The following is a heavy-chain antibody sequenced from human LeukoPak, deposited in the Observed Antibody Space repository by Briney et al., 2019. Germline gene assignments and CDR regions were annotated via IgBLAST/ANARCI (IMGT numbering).Heavy chain of an antibody. D-gene: IGHD4-17*01. CDR3: ARTGYGDHFNL. Sequence: SETLSLTCTVSGGSMSSNYCSWIRQPPGKGLEFIGYIHYSGSTNYNPSLKSRATISVDTSKNHFSLKLSSVTAADTAVYYCARTGYGDHFNLWGRGTLVTVSS. J-gene: IGHJ2*01. CDR1: GGSMSSNY. CDR2: IHYSGST. V-gene: IGHV4-59*08.